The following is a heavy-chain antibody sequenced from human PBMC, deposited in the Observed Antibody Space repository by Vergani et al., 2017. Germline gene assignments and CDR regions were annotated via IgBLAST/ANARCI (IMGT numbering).Heavy chain of an antibody. Sequence: QVQLVQSGAEVKKPGASVKVSCKASGYTFTSYYMHWVRQAPGQGLEWMGIINPSGGSTSHAQKFKGRVTMTRDTSTSTVYMELSSLRSEDTAVYYCAREYYYDSSGYPIGDYWGQGTLVTVSS. CDR3: AREYYYDSSGYPIGDY. D-gene: IGHD3-22*01. CDR2: INPSGGST. CDR1: GYTFTSYY. V-gene: IGHV1-46*01. J-gene: IGHJ4*02.